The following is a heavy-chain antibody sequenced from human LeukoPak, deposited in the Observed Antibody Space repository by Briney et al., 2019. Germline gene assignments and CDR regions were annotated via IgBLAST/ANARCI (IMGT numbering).Heavy chain of an antibody. D-gene: IGHD3-3*01. J-gene: IGHJ4*02. CDR1: GFTFSNAW. V-gene: IGHV3-15*01. CDR3: TTDLGLDYDFWRGYYQTDY. CDR2: IKSKTDGGTT. Sequence: GGSLRLSCAASGFTFSNAWMSWVRQAPGKGLEWVGRIKSKTDGGTTDYAAPVKGRFTISRDDSKNTLYLQMNSLKTEDTAVYYCTTDLGLDYDFWRGYYQTDYWGQGTLVTVSS.